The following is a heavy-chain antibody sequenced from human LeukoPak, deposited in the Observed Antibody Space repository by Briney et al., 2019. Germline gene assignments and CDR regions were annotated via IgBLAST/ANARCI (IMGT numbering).Heavy chain of an antibody. CDR1: GFTFSSYA. CDR3: AKDLAFGITGTLSGMDV. CDR2: ISGSGGST. D-gene: IGHD1-7*01. J-gene: IGHJ6*03. V-gene: IGHV3-23*01. Sequence: WGSLRLSCAASGFTFSSYAMSWVRQAPGKGLEWVSAISGSGGSTYYADSVKGRFTISRDNSKNTLYLQMNSLRAEDTAVYYCAKDLAFGITGTLSGMDVWGKGTTVTVSS.